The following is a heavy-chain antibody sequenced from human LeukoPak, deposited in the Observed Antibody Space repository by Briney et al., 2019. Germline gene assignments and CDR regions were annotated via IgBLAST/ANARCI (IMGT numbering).Heavy chain of an antibody. V-gene: IGHV3-23*01. CDR2: VSVSGDTT. J-gene: IGHJ5*02. Sequence: GGSLRLSCAASGFTFSSYAMNWVRQAPGKGLEWVSGVSVSGDTTYYGDSVKGRFTISRDNSKNTLSLQMNSLRAEDTAVYYCAKDRGTAVAGTNWFDPWGQGTLVTVSS. CDR1: GFTFSSYA. D-gene: IGHD6-19*01. CDR3: AKDRGTAVAGTNWFDP.